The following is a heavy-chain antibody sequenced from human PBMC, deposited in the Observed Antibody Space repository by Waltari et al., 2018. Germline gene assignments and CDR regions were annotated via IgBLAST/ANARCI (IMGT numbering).Heavy chain of an antibody. CDR1: GFTFSSYA. D-gene: IGHD6-19*01. V-gene: IGHV3-23*01. CDR3: AKDKAVAGKGGRGFDY. J-gene: IGHJ4*02. CDR2: ISGSGGST. Sequence: EVQLLESGGGLVQPGGSLRLSCAASGFTFSSYAMSWVRQAPGKGLEWVSAISGSGGSTYYADSVKGRFTISRDNSKNTLYLQMNSLRAEDTAVYYCAKDKAVAGKGGRGFDYWGQGTLVTVSS.